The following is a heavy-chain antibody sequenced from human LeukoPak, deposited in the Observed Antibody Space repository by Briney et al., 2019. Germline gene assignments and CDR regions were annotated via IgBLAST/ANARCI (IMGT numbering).Heavy chain of an antibody. CDR3: ARDGPPGGYSGYEAASYYGMDV. J-gene: IGHJ6*04. CDR1: GFTFSSYE. CDR2: ISSSGSTI. D-gene: IGHD5-12*01. V-gene: IGHV3-48*03. Sequence: PGGSLRLSCAASGFTFSSYEMNWVRQAPGKGLEWVSYISSSGSTIYYADSVKGRFTISRDNAKNSLYLQMNSLRAEDTAVYYCARDGPPGGYSGYEAASYYGMDVRGKGTTVTVSS.